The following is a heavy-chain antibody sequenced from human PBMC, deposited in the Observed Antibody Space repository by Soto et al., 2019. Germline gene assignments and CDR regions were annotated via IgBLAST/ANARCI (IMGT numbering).Heavy chain of an antibody. CDR3: STDQGVIVCAITPLAAKA. V-gene: IGHV3-23*01. Sequence: EVQLLESGGGLVQPGGSLRLSCAASGFTFNTYAMSWVRQAPGKGLEWVSGISASGGGTYYTESVKGRFTISRDKTNKRVHLQMNCPLDEDTGTYQSSTDQGVIVCAITPLAAKAWGQGTTVTVS. D-gene: IGHD3-16*01. J-gene: IGHJ6*02. CDR1: GFTFNTYA. CDR2: ISASGGGT.